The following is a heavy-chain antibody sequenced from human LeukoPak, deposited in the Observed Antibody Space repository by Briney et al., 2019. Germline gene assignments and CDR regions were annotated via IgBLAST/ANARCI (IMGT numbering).Heavy chain of an antibody. CDR3: AKVPGYSSSWRFDY. V-gene: IGHV3-33*06. CDR1: GFTLSNYG. CDR2: IWYDGSKT. D-gene: IGHD6-13*01. Sequence: GGSLRLSCAASGFTLSNYGMHWVRQAPGKGLEWVAVIWYDGSKTYYADSVKGRFTISRDDSKDTLFLQMNSLRAEDTAVYYCAKVPGYSSSWRFDYWGQGTLVTVSS. J-gene: IGHJ4*02.